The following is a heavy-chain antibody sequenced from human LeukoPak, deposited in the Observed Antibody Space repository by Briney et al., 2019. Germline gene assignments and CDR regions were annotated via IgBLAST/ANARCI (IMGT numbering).Heavy chain of an antibody. CDR1: GGSISNGDYY. Sequence: PSETLSLTCTVSGGSISNGDYYWSWIRQPPGKGLEWIGYIYYSGSTHYNPSLKSRVTISVDTSKNQFSLKLSSVTAADTAVYYCARDGYSYGYGWYFDLWGRGTLVTVSS. CDR3: ARDGYSYGYGWYFDL. J-gene: IGHJ2*01. D-gene: IGHD5-18*01. V-gene: IGHV4-30-4*08. CDR2: IYYSGST.